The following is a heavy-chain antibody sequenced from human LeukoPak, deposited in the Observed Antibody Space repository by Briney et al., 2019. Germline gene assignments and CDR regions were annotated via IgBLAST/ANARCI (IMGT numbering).Heavy chain of an antibody. CDR1: GFTLSDYY. D-gene: IGHD3-22*01. V-gene: IGHV3-11*01. J-gene: IGHJ4*02. CDR2: ISTSGSP. CDR3: VRDYYDSSTYYYPD. Sequence: GGSLRLSCAASGFTLSDYYMSWIRQAPGKGLEWVSYISTSGSPNYVDSVKGRFTISRDNAKNSLFLQMNSLRAEDTAVYYCVRDYYDSSTYYYPDWGQGTLVTVSS.